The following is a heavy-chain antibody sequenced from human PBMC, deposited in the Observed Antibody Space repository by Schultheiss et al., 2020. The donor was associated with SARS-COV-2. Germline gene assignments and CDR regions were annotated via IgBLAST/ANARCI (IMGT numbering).Heavy chain of an antibody. CDR2: ISGSGGST. Sequence: GESLKISCAASGFTFSSNALSWVRQAPGKGLEWVAVISGSGGSTYYADSVKGRFTISRDNAKNSLYLQMNSLRAEDTAVYYCAKGPWYGEGGYFDLWGRGTLVTVSS. D-gene: IGHD4-17*01. CDR1: GFTFSSNA. J-gene: IGHJ2*01. V-gene: IGHV3-23*01. CDR3: AKGPWYGEGGYFDL.